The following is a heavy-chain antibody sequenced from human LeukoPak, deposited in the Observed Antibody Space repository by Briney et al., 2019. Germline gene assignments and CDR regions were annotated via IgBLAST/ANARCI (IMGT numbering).Heavy chain of an antibody. CDR2: IYYSGST. CDR1: GGSISSYY. Sequence: SETLFLTCTVSGGSISSYYWSWIRQPPGKGLEWIGYIYYSGSTNYNPSLKSRVTISVDTSKNQFSLKMSSVTAADTAVYYCARDRGITRYFDYWGQGTLVTVSS. CDR3: ARDRGITRYFDY. J-gene: IGHJ4*02. V-gene: IGHV4-59*01. D-gene: IGHD1-14*01.